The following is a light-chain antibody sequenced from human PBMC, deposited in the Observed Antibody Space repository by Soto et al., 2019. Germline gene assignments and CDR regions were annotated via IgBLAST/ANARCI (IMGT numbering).Light chain of an antibody. V-gene: IGKV1-39*01. CDR1: QDISNF. Sequence: DIQMTQSPSSLSASVGDRVTITCQASQDISNFLNWYQQKPGKAPKVLIYAASTLQSGVPSRFSGSGSGTDFTLTISNLQPEDFATYYCQQSYSNVALTFGGGTKVEIK. CDR2: AAS. CDR3: QQSYSNVALT. J-gene: IGKJ4*01.